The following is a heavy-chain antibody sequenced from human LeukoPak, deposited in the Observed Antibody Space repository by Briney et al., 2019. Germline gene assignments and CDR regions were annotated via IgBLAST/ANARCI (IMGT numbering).Heavy chain of an antibody. CDR1: GGSISSSGYY. D-gene: IGHD3-10*01. V-gene: IGHV4-31*03. J-gene: IGHJ6*02. Sequence: SETLSLTCTVSGGSISSSGYYWSWIRQHPGKGLEWIGYIYYSGSTYYNPSLKSRVTISVDTSKNESSLKLSSVTAADTAVYYCARVTYGSGRHDRYYYGMDVWGQGTTVTVSS. CDR2: IYYSGST. CDR3: ARVTYGSGRHDRYYYGMDV.